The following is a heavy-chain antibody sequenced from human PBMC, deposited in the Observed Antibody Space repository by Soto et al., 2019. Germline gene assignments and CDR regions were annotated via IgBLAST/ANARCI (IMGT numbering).Heavy chain of an antibody. V-gene: IGHV3-30-3*01. J-gene: IGHJ4*02. Sequence: QVQLVESGGGVVQPGRSLRLSCAASGFTFSSYAMHWVRQAPGKGLEWVAVIAYDGSNKYYADSVKGRFTISRDNCKNTLYLQMNSRRAEDTAVYYCARDPVDWGQGTLVTVSS. CDR1: GFTFSSYA. CDR3: ARDPVD. CDR2: IAYDGSNK.